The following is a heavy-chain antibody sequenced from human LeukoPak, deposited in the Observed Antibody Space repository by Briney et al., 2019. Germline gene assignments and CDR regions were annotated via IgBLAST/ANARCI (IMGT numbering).Heavy chain of an antibody. J-gene: IGHJ4*02. CDR3: AVGGGYYFDY. V-gene: IGHV3-11*04. CDR1: GGSFSGYY. Sequence: LSLTCAVYGGSFSGYYWSWIRQAPGKGLEWVSYISSSGSTIYYADSVKGRFTISRDNAKNSLYLQMNSLRAEDTAVYYCAVGGGYYFDYWGQGTLVTVSS. D-gene: IGHD2-15*01. CDR2: ISSSGSTI.